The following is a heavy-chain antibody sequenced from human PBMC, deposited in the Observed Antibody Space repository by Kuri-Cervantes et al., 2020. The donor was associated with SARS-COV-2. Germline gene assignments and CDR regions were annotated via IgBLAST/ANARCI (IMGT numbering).Heavy chain of an antibody. CDR3: ARWDSYYDILTGYYPTGYFDL. V-gene: IGHV4-61*01. Sequence: SETLSLTCTVSGGSVSSGSYYWSWIRQPPGKGLEWIGYIYYSGSTNYSPSLKSRVTISVDTSKIQFSLKLSSVTAADTAVYYCARWDSYYDILTGYYPTGYFDLWGRGTLVTVSS. CDR2: IYYSGST. J-gene: IGHJ2*01. D-gene: IGHD3-9*01. CDR1: GGSVSSGSYY.